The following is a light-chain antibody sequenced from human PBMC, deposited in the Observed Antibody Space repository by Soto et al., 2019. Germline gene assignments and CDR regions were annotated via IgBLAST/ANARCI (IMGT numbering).Light chain of an antibody. V-gene: IGKV3-20*01. CDR2: GAS. CDR1: QSVSSSY. CDR3: QQYGSSPIT. J-gene: IGKJ5*01. Sequence: EIVLTQSPDTLSLSPGERATLSCRASQSVSSSYLAWYQQKPGQAPRLLIYGASSRATGIPDRFSGSGSGTDGTLTISRLEPEDFAVYDCQQYGSSPITFGQGTRLEIK.